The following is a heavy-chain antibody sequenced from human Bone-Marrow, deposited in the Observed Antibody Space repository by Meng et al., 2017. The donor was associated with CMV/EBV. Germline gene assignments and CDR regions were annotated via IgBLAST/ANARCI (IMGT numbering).Heavy chain of an antibody. CDR1: GYTFTSSG. Sequence: ASVKVSCKASGYTFTSSGISWVRQAPGQGLEWMGWISAYNGNTNYAQKLQGRVTVTTDTSTSTAYMELRSLRSDDTAVYYCARVDIVVVPAALGGYYYYGMDVWGQGTTVTVSS. J-gene: IGHJ6*02. V-gene: IGHV1-18*01. CDR3: ARVDIVVVPAALGGYYYYGMDV. CDR2: ISAYNGNT. D-gene: IGHD2-2*01.